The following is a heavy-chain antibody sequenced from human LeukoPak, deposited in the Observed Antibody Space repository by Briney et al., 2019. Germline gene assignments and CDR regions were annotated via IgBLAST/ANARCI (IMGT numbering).Heavy chain of an antibody. CDR2: IYPGDSDT. V-gene: IGHV5-51*01. D-gene: IGHD5-18*01. CDR1: GYSFTSYW. CDR3: ARGGYSYGYRSYFDY. J-gene: IGHJ4*02. Sequence: GGSLQISCKGSGYSFTSYWIGWVRQVPGKGLEGMGIIYPGDSDTRYSPSFQGQVTISADKSISTAYLQWSSLKASDTAMYYCARGGYSYGYRSYFDYWGQGTLVTVSS.